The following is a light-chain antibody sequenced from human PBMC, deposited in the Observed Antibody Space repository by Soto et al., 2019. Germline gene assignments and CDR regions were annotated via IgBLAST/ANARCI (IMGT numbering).Light chain of an antibody. CDR1: QSLLHSNGDND. CDR3: MQALQTPLT. J-gene: IGKJ3*01. Sequence: IVMTQSPLSLPVTPGEPASISCRSSQSLLHSNGDNDLEWYLQKPGQSPQLLIYLVSNRASGVPDRFSGSGSGTDFTLKISRVEAEDFGVYYCMQALQTPLTFGPGTKVDIK. V-gene: IGKV2-28*01. CDR2: LVS.